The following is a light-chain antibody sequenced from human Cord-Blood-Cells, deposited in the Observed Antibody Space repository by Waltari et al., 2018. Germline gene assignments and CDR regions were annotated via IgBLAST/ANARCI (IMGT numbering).Light chain of an antibody. CDR1: SLRSYY. CDR2: GKN. J-gene: IGLJ3*02. CDR3: NSRDSSGNHLV. V-gene: IGLV3-19*01. Sequence: SSELTQDPAVSVALGQTVRITCQRDSLRSYYASWYQRKPGQAPVLLIYGKNNRHSGIPDRFSGASSGNTASLPISGAQGEDEADYYCNSRDSSGNHLVFGGGTKLTIL.